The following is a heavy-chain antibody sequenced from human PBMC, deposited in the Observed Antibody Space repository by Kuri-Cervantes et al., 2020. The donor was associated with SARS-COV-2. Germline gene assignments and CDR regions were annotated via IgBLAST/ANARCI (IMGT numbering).Heavy chain of an antibody. CDR3: AKERDYYGSGSPH. V-gene: IGHV3-23*01. CDR1: GYSISSGYY. CDR2: ISGSGSAT. J-gene: IGHJ4*02. D-gene: IGHD3-10*01. Sequence: ETLSLTCAVSGYSISSGYYWGWVRQAPGKGLEWVSSISGSGSATYYADSVKGRFTISRDNSKNTLNLQMNSLRDEDTAVYYCAKERDYYGSGSPHWGQGTLVTVSS.